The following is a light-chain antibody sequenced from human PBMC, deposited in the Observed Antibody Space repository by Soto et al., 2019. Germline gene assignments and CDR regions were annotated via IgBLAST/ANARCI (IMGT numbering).Light chain of an antibody. V-gene: IGLV4-69*01. Sequence: QAVVTQSPSASASLGASVKLTCTLSSGHNSYAIAWHQQQPEKGPRYLMKLNSDGSHNKGDGIPDRFSGSSSGAERYLTISSLQSEDEADYYCQTWGTDSHVVFGGGTKLTVL. CDR3: QTWGTDSHVV. CDR2: LNSDGSH. CDR1: SGHNSYA. J-gene: IGLJ2*01.